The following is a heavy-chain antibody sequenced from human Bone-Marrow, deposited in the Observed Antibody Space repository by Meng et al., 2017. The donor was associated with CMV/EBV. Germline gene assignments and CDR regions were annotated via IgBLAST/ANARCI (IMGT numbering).Heavy chain of an antibody. D-gene: IGHD2-2*02. CDR2: INPNSGGT. CDR3: AGGYCSSTSCYNSNYGMDV. V-gene: IGHV1-2*02. CDR1: GYTFTGYY. Sequence: ASVKVSCKASGYTFTGYYMHWVRQAPGQGLEWMGWINPNSGGTNYAQKFQGRVTMTRDTSISTAYMELSRLRSDDTAVYYCAGGYCSSTSCYNSNYGMDVWGQGTTVTVSS. J-gene: IGHJ6*02.